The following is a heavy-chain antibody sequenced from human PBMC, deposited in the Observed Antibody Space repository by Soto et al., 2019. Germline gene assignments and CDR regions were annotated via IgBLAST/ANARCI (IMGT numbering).Heavy chain of an antibody. CDR3: AHIMITFGGVSALDAFDF. D-gene: IGHD3-16*01. J-gene: IGHJ3*01. CDR2: IYWDDDN. V-gene: IGHV2-5*02. CDR1: GFSLTTTRVG. Sequence: SCPTLVNPTQTLTLTCTFSGFSLTTTRVGVGWIRQPPGKALEWIAIIYWDDDNRYSPSLESRLAITKDTSKNQVVLTMTNLDPVDTATYYCAHIMITFGGVSALDAFDFWGPGTMVTVSS.